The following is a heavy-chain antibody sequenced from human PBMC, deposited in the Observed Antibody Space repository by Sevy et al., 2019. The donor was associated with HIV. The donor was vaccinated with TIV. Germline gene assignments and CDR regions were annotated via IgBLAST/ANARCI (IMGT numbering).Heavy chain of an antibody. CDR2: ISSSRSTI. V-gene: IGHV3-48*01. CDR1: GFTFSSYS. J-gene: IGHJ6*02. CDR3: ARDRCSSTSCYRDYYYGMDV. Sequence: GGSLRLSCAASGFTFSSYSMNWFRQAPGKGLEWVSYISSSRSTIYYADSVKGRFTISRDNAKNSLYLQMNSLRAEDTAVYYCARDRCSSTSCYRDYYYGMDVWGQGTTVTVSS. D-gene: IGHD2-2*02.